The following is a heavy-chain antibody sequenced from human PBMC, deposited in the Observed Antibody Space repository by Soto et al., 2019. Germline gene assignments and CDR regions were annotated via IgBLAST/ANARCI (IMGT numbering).Heavy chain of an antibody. Sequence: SVKVSCKASGGTFSSYAISWVRQAPGQGLEWMGGIIPIFGTANYAQKFQGRVTITADESTSTAYMELSSLRSEDTAVYYCASSRDIVVVPAAARFDYWGQGTLVTVSS. CDR2: IIPIFGTA. V-gene: IGHV1-69*13. J-gene: IGHJ4*02. CDR3: ASSRDIVVVPAAARFDY. CDR1: GGTFSSYA. D-gene: IGHD2-2*01.